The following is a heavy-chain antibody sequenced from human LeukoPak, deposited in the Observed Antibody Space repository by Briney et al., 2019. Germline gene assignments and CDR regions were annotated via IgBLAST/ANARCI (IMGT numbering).Heavy chain of an antibody. CDR3: AKNSARTTVSTGLSY. D-gene: IGHD4-17*01. Sequence: GGSLRLSCAASGFTFSNYAVTWVRQAPGKGLEWVSGIGGSGASTYYADSVKGRFTISRDNSKNTLYLQMDSLRADDTAVYYCAKNSARTTVSTGLSYWGQGTLVTVSS. V-gene: IGHV3-23*01. CDR1: GFTFSNYA. J-gene: IGHJ4*02. CDR2: IGGSGAST.